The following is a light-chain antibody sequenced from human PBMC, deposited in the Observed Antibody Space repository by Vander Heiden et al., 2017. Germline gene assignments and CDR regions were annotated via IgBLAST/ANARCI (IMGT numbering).Light chain of an antibody. CDR1: QSVLYSSNNKNY. CDR2: WAA. V-gene: IGKV4-1*01. J-gene: IGKJ3*01. Sequence: DIVMTQSPDSLAVSLGERATINCKSSQSVLYSSNNKNYLAWYQQKPGQPPKLLIYWAATRESGVPDRFSGSGSGTDFTLTISSLQAEDVAVYYCQQYYSTPVSFRHGAKVDIK. CDR3: QQYYSTPVS.